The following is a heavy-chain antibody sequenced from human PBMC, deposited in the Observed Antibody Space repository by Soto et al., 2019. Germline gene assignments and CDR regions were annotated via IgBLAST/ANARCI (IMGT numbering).Heavy chain of an antibody. Sequence: GGSLRLSCAASGFTFSNYARSWVRQAPGEGLEWVSGISGSGGSTYYADSVKGRFTISRDNSKNTLYLQMNSLRAEDTAVYYCAKQPYYDFWSGYNYGMDVWGQGTTVTVSS. V-gene: IGHV3-23*01. J-gene: IGHJ6*02. CDR2: ISGSGGST. CDR3: AKQPYYDFWSGYNYGMDV. D-gene: IGHD3-3*01. CDR1: GFTFSNYA.